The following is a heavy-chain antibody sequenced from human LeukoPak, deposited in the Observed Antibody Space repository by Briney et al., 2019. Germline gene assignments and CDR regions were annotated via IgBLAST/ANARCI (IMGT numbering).Heavy chain of an antibody. Sequence: ASVKVSCKASGYTFTGYYMHWVRQAPGQGPEWMGWINPNSGGTNYAQKFQGWVTMTRDTSISTAYMELSRLRSDDTAVYYCARECSSTSCYDYGMDVWGQGTTVTVSS. V-gene: IGHV1-2*04. CDR3: ARECSSTSCYDYGMDV. J-gene: IGHJ6*02. D-gene: IGHD2-2*01. CDR1: GYTFTGYY. CDR2: INPNSGGT.